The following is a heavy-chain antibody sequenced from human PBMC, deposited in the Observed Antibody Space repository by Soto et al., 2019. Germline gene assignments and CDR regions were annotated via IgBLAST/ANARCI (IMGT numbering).Heavy chain of an antibody. J-gene: IGHJ4*02. Sequence: SETLSLTCTVSGGAISSYYWSWIRQPPGKGLEWIGYIYYSGSTNYNPSLKSRVTISVATPKNQFSLKLSSVTAADTAVYYCGSIAAAGTKGVDYWGQGTLVTVSS. D-gene: IGHD6-13*01. CDR1: GGAISSYY. CDR2: IYYSGST. CDR3: GSIAAAGTKGVDY. V-gene: IGHV4-59*01.